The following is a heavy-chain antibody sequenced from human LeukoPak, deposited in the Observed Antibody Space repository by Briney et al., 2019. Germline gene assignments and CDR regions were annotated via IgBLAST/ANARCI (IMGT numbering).Heavy chain of an antibody. CDR2: IIVGNGNT. Sequence: ASVKVSCKASGYTFTSYDMHWVRQAPGQRLEWMGWIIVGNGNTKYSQKFQGRVIITTDTSASTVYMELSSPRSEDTAVYYCARDAVVGTGIAFDVWGQGTMVTVSS. CDR3: ARDAVVGTGIAFDV. V-gene: IGHV1-3*01. D-gene: IGHD4-23*01. J-gene: IGHJ3*01. CDR1: GYTFTSYD.